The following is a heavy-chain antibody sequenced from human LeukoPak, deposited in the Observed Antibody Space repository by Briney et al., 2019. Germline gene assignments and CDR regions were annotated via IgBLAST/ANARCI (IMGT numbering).Heavy chain of an antibody. Sequence: ASVKVSCKAPGYTFTSYYMHWVRQAPGQGLEWMGIINPSGGSTSYAQKFQGRVTITTDESTSTAYMELSSLRSEDTAVYYCARVHTPGRDAFDIWGQGTMVTVSS. J-gene: IGHJ3*02. CDR1: GYTFTSYY. CDR3: ARVHTPGRDAFDI. V-gene: IGHV1-46*01. D-gene: IGHD2-2*02. CDR2: INPSGGST.